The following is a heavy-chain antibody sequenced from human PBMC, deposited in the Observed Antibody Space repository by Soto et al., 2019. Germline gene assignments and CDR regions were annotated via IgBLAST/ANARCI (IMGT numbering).Heavy chain of an antibody. J-gene: IGHJ4*02. CDR1: GFTFTLYS. CDR3: ARELSGDYSSSSYCSGGSCHEFDY. CDR2: ISAYNGNT. Sequence: GASVKVSCKASGFTFTLYSMHWVRQAPGQRLEWMGWISAYNGNTNYAQKLQCRVTMTTDTSTSTAYLELRSLRSDDTAVYYCARELSGDYSSSSYCSGGSCHEFDYWGQGTLVTVSS. V-gene: IGHV1-18*01. D-gene: IGHD2-15*01.